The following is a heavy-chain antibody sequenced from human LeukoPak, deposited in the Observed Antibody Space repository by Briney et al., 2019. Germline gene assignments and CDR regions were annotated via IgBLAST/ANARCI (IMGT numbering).Heavy chain of an antibody. J-gene: IGHJ6*03. Sequence: GASVKVSCKASGYTFTGYYMHWVRQAPGQGLEWMGWINPNSGGTNYAQKFQGRVTMTRDTSTSTVYMELSSLRSEDTAVYYCARGGYGDYYYYYYMDVWGKGTTVTISS. CDR3: ARGGYGDYYYYYYMDV. V-gene: IGHV1-2*02. D-gene: IGHD4-17*01. CDR2: INPNSGGT. CDR1: GYTFTGYY.